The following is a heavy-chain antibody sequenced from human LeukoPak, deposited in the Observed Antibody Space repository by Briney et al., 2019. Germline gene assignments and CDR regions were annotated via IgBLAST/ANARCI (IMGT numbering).Heavy chain of an antibody. Sequence: GGSLRLSCAASGFTFSAYGVHWVRQAPGKGLQWVAVIWSDVSRMYCAESVKGRFTISRDNSKNTLYLQMNSLRADDTAVYYCARERVYGSGSDNPPYDSWGQGTLVTVSS. D-gene: IGHD3-10*01. CDR2: IWSDVSRM. J-gene: IGHJ4*02. V-gene: IGHV3-33*01. CDR3: ARERVYGSGSDNPPYDS. CDR1: GFTFSAYG.